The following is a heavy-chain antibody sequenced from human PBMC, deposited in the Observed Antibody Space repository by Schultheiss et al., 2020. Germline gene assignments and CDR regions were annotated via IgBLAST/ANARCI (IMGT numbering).Heavy chain of an antibody. CDR2: IYSGGST. CDR1: GFTVSSNY. J-gene: IGHJ3*01. V-gene: IGHV3-66*01. CDR3: ARTNWGNDAFDV. D-gene: IGHD7-27*01. Sequence: GESLKISCAASGFTVSSNYMSWVRQAPGKGLEWVSVIYSGGSTYYADSVKGRFTISRDNSKNTLYLQMNSLRAEDTAVYYCARTNWGNDAFDVWGRGTMVTVSS.